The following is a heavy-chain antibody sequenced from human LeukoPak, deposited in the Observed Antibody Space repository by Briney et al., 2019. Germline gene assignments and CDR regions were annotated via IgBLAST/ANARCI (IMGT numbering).Heavy chain of an antibody. J-gene: IGHJ6*04. CDR2: IYSGGST. Sequence: GGSLGLSCAASGFTVSSNYMSWVRQAPGKGLEWVSVIYSGGSTYYADSVTGRFTISRDNSKNTLYLQMNSLRAEDTAVYYCARDYYYGSGSYSSYYYGMDVWGKGTTVTVSS. V-gene: IGHV3-53*01. CDR1: GFTVSSNY. D-gene: IGHD3-10*01. CDR3: ARDYYYGSGSYSSYYYGMDV.